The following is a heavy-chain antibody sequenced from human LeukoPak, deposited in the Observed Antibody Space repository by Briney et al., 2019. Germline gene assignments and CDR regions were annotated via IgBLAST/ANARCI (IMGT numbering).Heavy chain of an antibody. Sequence: GGTLRLSCAASGFPFDSYTLNWFRQAPGKGLEWVSSISSTSAYIYYADSVRGRFTISRDNAKNSLYLQMNSLRAEDTAVFYCARDPGRSTTGRFDYWGQGTLVTVSS. J-gene: IGHJ4*02. CDR3: ARDPGRSTTGRFDY. CDR2: ISSTSAYI. CDR1: GFPFDSYT. V-gene: IGHV3-21*01. D-gene: IGHD1-1*01.